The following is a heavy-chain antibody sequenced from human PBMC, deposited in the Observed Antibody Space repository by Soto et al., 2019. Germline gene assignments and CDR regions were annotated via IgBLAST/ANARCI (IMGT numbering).Heavy chain of an antibody. CDR1: GGTFSSYA. D-gene: IGHD2-15*01. CDR3: ARAAVVVAATRHYYYYGMDV. CDR2: IIPIFGTA. Sequence: QVQLVQSGAEVKKPGSSVKVSCKASGGTFSSYAISWVRQAPGQGLEWMGGIIPIFGTANYAQKFQGRVTITADESTSTAYMELSSLRSEDTAVYYCARAAVVVAATRHYYYYGMDVWGQGTTFTVSS. J-gene: IGHJ6*02. V-gene: IGHV1-69*12.